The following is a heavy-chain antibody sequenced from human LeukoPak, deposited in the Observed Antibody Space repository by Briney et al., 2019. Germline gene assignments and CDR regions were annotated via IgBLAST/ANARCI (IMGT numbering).Heavy chain of an antibody. V-gene: IGHV4-30-4*08. CDR3: AGAAGRTYLDY. CDR1: GGSISSGDYY. J-gene: IGHJ4*02. Sequence: SQTLSLTCTVSGGSISSGDYYWSWIRQPPGKGLEWIGYIYYSGSTYYNPSLKSRVTISVDTSKNQFSLKRSAGTAADRAGHYCAGAAGRTYLDYWGAGTLVTVSS. CDR2: IYYSGST.